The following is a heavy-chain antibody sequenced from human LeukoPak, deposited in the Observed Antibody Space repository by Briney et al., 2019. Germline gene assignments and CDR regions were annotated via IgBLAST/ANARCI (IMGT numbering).Heavy chain of an antibody. Sequence: ASVKVSCKASGGTFSSYAISWVRQAPGQGLEWMGWISAYNGNTNYAQKLQGRVTMTTDTSTSTAYMELRSLRSDDTAVYYCARHILSGYDFDYWGQGTLVTVSS. CDR1: GGTFSSYA. V-gene: IGHV1-18*01. J-gene: IGHJ4*02. CDR3: ARHILSGYDFDY. CDR2: ISAYNGNT. D-gene: IGHD5-12*01.